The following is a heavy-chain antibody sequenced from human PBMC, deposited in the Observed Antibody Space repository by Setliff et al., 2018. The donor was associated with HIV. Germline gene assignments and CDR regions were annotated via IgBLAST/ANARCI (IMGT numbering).Heavy chain of an antibody. J-gene: IGHJ4*02. CDR2: VGGGRFET. CDR3: AKGGYGGAYYVAGY. CDR1: ELTFSNYA. D-gene: IGHD5-18*01. Sequence: GGSLRLSCAASELTFSNYAMTWVRQAPGKGLEWVSHVGGGRFETYYADSVQGRFTIARDDTKNTVSLQMTNLEPGDTAMYYCAKGGYGGAYYVAGYWGQGTKVTVSS. V-gene: IGHV3-23*01.